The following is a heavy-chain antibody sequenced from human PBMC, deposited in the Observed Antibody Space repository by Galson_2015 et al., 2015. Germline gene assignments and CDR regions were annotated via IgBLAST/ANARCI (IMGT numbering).Heavy chain of an antibody. CDR2: IYYTGST. CDR1: GGSVSSRSHY. J-gene: IGHJ4*02. Sequence: ETLSLTCTVSGGSVSSRSHYWGWIRLPPGEGLEWIGTIYYTGSTYYNPSLKSRVTIAADTSKNQFSLKLSSVTAADTAVYYCAKDRPPRSNRYCSGGSCYSGFGFDYWGQGILVTVSS. V-gene: IGHV4-39*07. D-gene: IGHD2-15*01. CDR3: AKDRPPRSNRYCSGGSCYSGFGFDY.